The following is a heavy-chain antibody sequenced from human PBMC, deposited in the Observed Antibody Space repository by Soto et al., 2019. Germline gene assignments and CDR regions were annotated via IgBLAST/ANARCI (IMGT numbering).Heavy chain of an antibody. V-gene: IGHV3-30-3*01. CDR3: ARDRAGQWLATHFQH. J-gene: IGHJ1*01. Sequence: QVQLVESGGGVVQPGRSLRLSCAASGFTFSSYAMHWVRQAPGKGLEWVAVISYDGSNKYYADSVKGRFTISRDNSKNTLYLQMNSLRAEDTAVYYCARDRAGQWLATHFQHWGQGTLVTVSS. CDR1: GFTFSSYA. D-gene: IGHD6-19*01. CDR2: ISYDGSNK.